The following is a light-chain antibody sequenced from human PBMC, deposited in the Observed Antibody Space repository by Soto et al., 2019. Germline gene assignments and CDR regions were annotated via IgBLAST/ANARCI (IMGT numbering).Light chain of an antibody. Sequence: EIVLTQSPGTLSFSPGERATLSCRASQSVSSSYLAWYQQKPGQAPRLLIYDASTRAPGIPTRFSGSGSGTDYTLTITSLEPEDFAVYYCQQRSRFGGGAKVDI. J-gene: IGKJ4*01. CDR2: DAS. V-gene: IGKV3D-20*02. CDR1: QSVSSSY. CDR3: QQRSR.